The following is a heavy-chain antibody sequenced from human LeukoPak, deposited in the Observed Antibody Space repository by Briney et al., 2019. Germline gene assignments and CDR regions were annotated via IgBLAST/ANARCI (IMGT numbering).Heavy chain of an antibody. CDR3: ARLRPPWNSDADY. V-gene: IGHV4-38-2*01. Sequence: ASETLSLTCDVSGYSISSGYFWGWIRQPPGKGLEWIGSIYHSGNTYYNPSLKSRVTISLDTSKNQFSLKLTSVTAADTAVYYCARLRPPWNSDADYWGQGALVTVSS. D-gene: IGHD1-7*01. J-gene: IGHJ4*02. CDR1: GYSISSGYF. CDR2: IYHSGNT.